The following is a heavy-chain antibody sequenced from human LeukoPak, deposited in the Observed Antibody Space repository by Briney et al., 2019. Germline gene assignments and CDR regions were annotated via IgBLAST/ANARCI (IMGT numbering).Heavy chain of an antibody. CDR3: ARGPPRGKYYYMDV. V-gene: IGHV3-13*01. CDR1: GFTFSSFD. CDR2: IGTASDT. Sequence: GGSLRLSCAASGFTFSSFDMHWVRQPTGQGLEWVSTIGTASDTYYPGSVEGRFTLSRDNAKNALYLQMNSLTAGDTAVYYCARGPPRGKYYYMDVWGKGTTVTVSS. J-gene: IGHJ6*03. D-gene: IGHD1-1*01.